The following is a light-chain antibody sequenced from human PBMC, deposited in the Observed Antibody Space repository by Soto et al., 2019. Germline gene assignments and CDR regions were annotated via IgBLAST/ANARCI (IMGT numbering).Light chain of an antibody. CDR3: QHYDNVPFFS. CDR2: DAS. J-gene: IGKJ3*01. V-gene: IGKV1-33*01. Sequence: DIPMPQSPSSLSASVGDRVTITCRSSQSISSYLNWYQQKPGKAPKLLIYDASDLESGVPSRFSGSGSGTDFTFTISSLQPEDIATYYCQHYDNVPFFSFGPGTNVAVK. CDR1: QSISSY.